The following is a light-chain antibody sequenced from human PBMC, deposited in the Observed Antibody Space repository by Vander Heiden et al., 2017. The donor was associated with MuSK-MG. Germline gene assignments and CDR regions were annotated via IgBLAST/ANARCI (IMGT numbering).Light chain of an antibody. V-gene: IGLV2-11*01. CDR1: SSDVGGYNY. J-gene: IGLJ2*01. CDR3: CSYAGTVV. CDR2: DVS. Sequence: QSALTPPRPVSGSPGQSVTIACTGTSSDVGGYNYVSWYQQHPGKAPKLRIYDVSKRPSGVPDRFSGSKSGNTASLTISGRQAEDEADYYCCSYAGTVVFGGGTKLTVL.